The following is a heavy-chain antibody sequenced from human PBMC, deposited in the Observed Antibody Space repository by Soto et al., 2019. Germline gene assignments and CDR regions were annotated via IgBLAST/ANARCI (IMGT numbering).Heavy chain of an antibody. CDR3: TTDVGDWLLYYYYGMDV. Sequence: GGSLRLSCAASGFTFSNAWMSWVRQAPGKGLEWVGRIKSKTDGGTTDYAAPVKGRFTISRDDSKNTLYLQMNSLKTEDTAVYYCTTDVGDWLLYYYYGMDVWGQGTTVTVSS. D-gene: IGHD3-9*01. CDR1: GFTFSNAW. V-gene: IGHV3-15*01. CDR2: IKSKTDGGTT. J-gene: IGHJ6*02.